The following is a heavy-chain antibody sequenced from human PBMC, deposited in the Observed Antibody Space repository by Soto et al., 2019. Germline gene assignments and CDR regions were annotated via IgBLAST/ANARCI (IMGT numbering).Heavy chain of an antibody. D-gene: IGHD6-19*01. J-gene: IGHJ4*02. CDR1: GYSFTTYW. CDR3: ARTVKLQSLADY. Sequence: GESRKISCKGSGYSFTTYWIGWVRQMLGKGLEWMGIIYYTDSDTRYSTSFQGQVTISADKSIRTAYLQWSSLKASDTAMYYWARTVKLQSLADYWGRGTLVTVSS. CDR2: IYYTDSDT. V-gene: IGHV5-51*01.